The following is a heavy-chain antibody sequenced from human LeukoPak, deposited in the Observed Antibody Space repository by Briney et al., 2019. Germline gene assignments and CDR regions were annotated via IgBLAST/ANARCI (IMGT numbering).Heavy chain of an antibody. Sequence: PGGSLRLSCAASGFTFSDYQMNWIRQASGKGLEWVSYISSSGGTISYADSVKGRFTISRDNAKNSLYLQMNSLRAEDTAVYYCARDEYYYGSGADIWGQGTMVTVSS. V-gene: IGHV3-11*01. CDR2: ISSSGGTI. J-gene: IGHJ3*02. CDR1: GFTFSDYQ. D-gene: IGHD3-10*01. CDR3: ARDEYYYGSGADI.